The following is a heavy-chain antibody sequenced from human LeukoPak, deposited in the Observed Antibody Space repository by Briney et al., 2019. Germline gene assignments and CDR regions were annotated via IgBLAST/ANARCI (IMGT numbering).Heavy chain of an antibody. J-gene: IGHJ4*02. CDR1: GGSISSYY. D-gene: IGHD6-13*01. CDR2: IYYSGST. Sequence: SETLSLTCTVSGGSISSYYWSWIRQPPGKGLEWSGYIYYSGSTNYNPSLKSRVTISVDTSKNQFSLKLSSVTAADTAVYYCARAAKYSSSWYGGFGYWGQGTLVTVSS. CDR3: ARAAKYSSSWYGGFGY. V-gene: IGHV4-59*01.